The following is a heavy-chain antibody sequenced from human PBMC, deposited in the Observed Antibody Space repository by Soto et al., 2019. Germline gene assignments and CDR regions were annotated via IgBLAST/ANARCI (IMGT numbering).Heavy chain of an antibody. D-gene: IGHD7-27*01. CDR1: GGSISSSSYY. V-gene: IGHV4-39*01. CDR3: ARHNWGLHNFGYYYYMDV. Sequence: SETLSLTCTVSGGSISSSSYYWGWIRQPPGKGLEWNGSIYYSGSTYYNPSLKSRVTISVDTSKNQFSLKLSSVTAADTAVYYCARHNWGLHNFGYYYYMDVWGKGTTVTVSS. J-gene: IGHJ6*03. CDR2: IYYSGST.